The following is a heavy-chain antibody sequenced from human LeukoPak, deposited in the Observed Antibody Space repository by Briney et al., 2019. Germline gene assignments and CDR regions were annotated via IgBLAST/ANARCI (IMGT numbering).Heavy chain of an antibody. CDR3: AKDRPNYYESNGHYYRRDGDS. Sequence: GGSLRLSCAASGFTFSIYAMSWVRQAPGKGLEWVSSTSSGGDYTYYAGSVKGRFAISRDNSKNTLYLQMNSLRAEDTATYYCAKDRPNYYESNGHYYRRDGDSWGQGTLVTVSS. V-gene: IGHV3-23*01. J-gene: IGHJ5*01. D-gene: IGHD3-22*01. CDR1: GFTFSIYA. CDR2: TSSGGDYT.